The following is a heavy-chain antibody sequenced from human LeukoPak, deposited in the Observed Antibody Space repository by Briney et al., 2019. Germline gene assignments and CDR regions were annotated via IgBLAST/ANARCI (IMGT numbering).Heavy chain of an antibody. CDR1: GYTFTSYD. D-gene: IGHD1-26*01. V-gene: IGHV1-8*01. J-gene: IGHJ4*02. CDR2: MNPISGNT. CDR3: AREGRELSWNYFDY. Sequence: ASVKVSCKASGYTFTSYDINWVRQATGQGLEWMGWMNPISGNTGYAQKFQGRVTMTTDTSTSTAYMELRSLRSDDTAVYYCAREGRELSWNYFDYWGQGTLVTVSS.